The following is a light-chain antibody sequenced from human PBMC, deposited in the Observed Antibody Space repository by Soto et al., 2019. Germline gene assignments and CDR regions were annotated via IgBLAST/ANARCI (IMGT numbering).Light chain of an antibody. V-gene: IGLV2-14*01. CDR2: DVS. J-gene: IGLJ2*01. CDR1: SSDIGDYKY. Sequence: QSALTQPASVSGSPGQSITISCTGSSSDIGDYKYVSWYKQHPGKAPKLMIYDVSNRPSGVSNRFSGSKSGNTASLTISGLQAEDEAAYYCSSYTSTTSVIFGGGTNATVL. CDR3: SSYTSTTSVI.